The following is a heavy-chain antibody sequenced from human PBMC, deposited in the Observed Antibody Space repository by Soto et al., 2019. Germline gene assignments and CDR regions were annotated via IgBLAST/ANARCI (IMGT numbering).Heavy chain of an antibody. Sequence: EVQLLESGGGLVQRGGSLRLSCAASGFTFRTYAMNWVRQAPGKGLEWVSALSGNGGSTYYADPVKGRFTISRDNSQNTLYLEMNSLRADDTAVYYCARGWVGYCSGGSCAGPFDYWGQGTLVTVS. CDR2: LSGNGGST. D-gene: IGHD2-15*01. V-gene: IGHV3-23*01. CDR3: ARGWVGYCSGGSCAGPFDY. CDR1: GFTFRTYA. J-gene: IGHJ4*02.